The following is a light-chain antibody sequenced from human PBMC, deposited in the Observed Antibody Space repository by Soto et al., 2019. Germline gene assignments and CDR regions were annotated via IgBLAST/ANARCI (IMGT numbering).Light chain of an antibody. CDR3: LLYYGGAHLV. V-gene: IGLV7-43*01. J-gene: IGLJ3*02. CDR2: TTN. Sequence: QTVVTQEPSLTVSPGGTVTLTCASSTGAVTSGNYPSWFQQKPGQTPRTLIYTTNNRHSWTPARFTGSLLGGKAALTLSGVQPEDEAEYYCLLYYGGAHLVFGGGTKLTVL. CDR1: TGAVTSGNY.